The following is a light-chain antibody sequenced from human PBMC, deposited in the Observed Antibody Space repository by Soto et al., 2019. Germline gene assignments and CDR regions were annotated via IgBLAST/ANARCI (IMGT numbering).Light chain of an antibody. CDR1: QSVATYY. J-gene: IGKJ1*01. Sequence: EIVLTQSPGTLSLSPGERATLSYRASQSVATYYLGWFQQKAGQAPRLLIYGASSRATGIPDRFSGSGSGTHFTLTISRLEPEDFAVYYCQHYGSSPWTFGQGTKVEIK. CDR2: GAS. CDR3: QHYGSSPWT. V-gene: IGKV3-20*01.